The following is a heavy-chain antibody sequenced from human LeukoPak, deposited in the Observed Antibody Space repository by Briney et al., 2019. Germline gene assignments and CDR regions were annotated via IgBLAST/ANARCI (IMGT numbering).Heavy chain of an antibody. CDR1: GFTVSSNY. J-gene: IGHJ4*02. CDR3: AKSRSGSANWALQIFDN. CDR2: IYSGGST. D-gene: IGHD1-1*01. V-gene: IGHV3-66*01. Sequence: GGSLRLPCAASGFTVSSNYMSWVRQAPGKGLEWVSVIYSGGSTYYADSVKGRFTISRDNSKNTLYLQMNSLRAEDTAVYFCAKSRSGSANWALQIFDNWGQGTLVTVSS.